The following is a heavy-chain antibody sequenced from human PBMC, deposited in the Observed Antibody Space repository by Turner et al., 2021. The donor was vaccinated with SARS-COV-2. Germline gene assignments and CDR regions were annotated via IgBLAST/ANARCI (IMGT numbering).Heavy chain of an antibody. D-gene: IGHD3-3*01. Sequence: QVQLQQWGAGLLKPSDTLSLTCAVYGASFSGSFWTWIRQPPGKGLVGIGEINHSGSTNYNPSLKSRVTISVDTSKNQFSLKLSSVTAADTAVYYCARGQGWLQPPFGYWGQGTLVTVSS. J-gene: IGHJ4*02. V-gene: IGHV4-34*01. CDR2: INHSGST. CDR1: GASFSGSF. CDR3: ARGQGWLQPPFGY.